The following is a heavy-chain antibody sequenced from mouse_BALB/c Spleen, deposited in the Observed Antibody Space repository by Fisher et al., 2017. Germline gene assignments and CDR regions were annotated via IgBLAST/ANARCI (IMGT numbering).Heavy chain of an antibody. V-gene: IGHV1-18*01. CDR3: ARSRLRAMDY. D-gene: IGHD1-2*01. J-gene: IGHJ4*01. Sequence: KFKGKATLTVDKSSSTAYMELRSLTSEDTAVYYCARSRLRAMDYWGQGTSVTVSS.